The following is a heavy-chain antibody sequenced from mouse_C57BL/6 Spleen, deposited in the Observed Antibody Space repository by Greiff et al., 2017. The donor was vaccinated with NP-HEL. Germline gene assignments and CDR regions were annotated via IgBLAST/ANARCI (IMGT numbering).Heavy chain of an antibody. D-gene: IGHD2-4*01. V-gene: IGHV1-63*01. J-gene: IGHJ2*01. CDR3: ARAGIYYDYDGWSPFDD. Sequence: VQLQQSGAELVRPGTSVKMSCKASGYTFTNYWIGWAKQRPGHGLEWIGDIYPGGGYTNYNEKFKGKATLTADKSSSTAYMQFSSLTSEDSAIYYCARAGIYYDYDGWSPFDDWGQGTTLTVSS. CDR1: GYTFTNYW. CDR2: IYPGGGYT.